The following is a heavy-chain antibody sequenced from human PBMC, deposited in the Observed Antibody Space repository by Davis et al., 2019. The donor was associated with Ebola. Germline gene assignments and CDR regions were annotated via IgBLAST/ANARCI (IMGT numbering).Heavy chain of an antibody. J-gene: IGHJ4*02. D-gene: IGHD1-1*01. V-gene: IGHV4-28*05. Sequence: MPSETLSLTCAVSGYSISSSNWWGWIRQPPGKGLGWIGYIYYSGSIYYNPSLKSQITMSVDSSKNQFSLKLSSVTAADTAVYYCARLSWKQYDYWGQGTLVTVSS. CDR2: IYYSGSI. CDR1: GYSISSSNW. CDR3: ARLSWKQYDY.